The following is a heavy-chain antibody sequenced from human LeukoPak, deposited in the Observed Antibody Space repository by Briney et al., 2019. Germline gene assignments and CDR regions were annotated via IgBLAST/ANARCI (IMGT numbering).Heavy chain of an antibody. CDR1: GYSISSGYY. V-gene: IGHV4-38-2*02. CDR3: ARGLPGGQLSRYDY. D-gene: IGHD6-13*01. J-gene: IGHJ4*02. Sequence: SETLSLTCSVSGYSISSGYYWGWIRQPPGKGLEWMGIIYQSGKTYCNPSLESRVTISVDTSKNQFSLKMNSMTAADTAMYYCARGLPGGQLSRYDYWGQGTLVTVSS. CDR2: IYQSGKT.